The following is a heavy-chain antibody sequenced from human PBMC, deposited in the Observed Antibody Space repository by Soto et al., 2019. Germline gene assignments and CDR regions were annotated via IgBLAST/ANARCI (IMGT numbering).Heavy chain of an antibody. J-gene: IGHJ4*02. CDR2: IYYSGST. V-gene: IGHV4-31*03. CDR3: ARENDCSGGSCYSGYFDY. Sequence: SSETLSLTCTVSGGSISSGGYYWGWIRQHPGKGLEWIGYIYYSGSTYYNPSLKSRVTISVDTSKNQFSLKLSSVTAADTAVYYCARENDCSGGSCYSGYFDYWGQGTLVTVSS. CDR1: GGSISSGGYY. D-gene: IGHD2-15*01.